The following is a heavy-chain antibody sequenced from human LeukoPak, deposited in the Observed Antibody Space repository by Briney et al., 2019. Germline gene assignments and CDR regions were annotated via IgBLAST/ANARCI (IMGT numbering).Heavy chain of an antibody. CDR2: MNPNSGNT. CDR3: ASALRWQPH. J-gene: IGHJ4*02. Sequence: GASVKVSCKASGYTFTSYDINWVRQATGQGLEWMGWMNPNSGNTGYAQRFQGRIIKTSDTSISTAYLELSSLRSEDTAVYYCASALRWQPHWGQGNLVTVSS. D-gene: IGHD4-23*01. V-gene: IGHV1-8*01. CDR1: GYTFTSYD.